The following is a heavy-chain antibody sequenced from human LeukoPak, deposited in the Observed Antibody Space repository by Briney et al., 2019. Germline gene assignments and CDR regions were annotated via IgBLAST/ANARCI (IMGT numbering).Heavy chain of an antibody. CDR3: ARECSIAAAGTVSYYYYMDV. D-gene: IGHD6-13*01. CDR1: GYTFTGYY. V-gene: IGHV1-2*06. J-gene: IGHJ6*03. CDR2: INPNSGGT. Sequence: ASVKVSCKASGYTFTGYYMHWVRQAPGQGLEWMGRINPNSGGTNYAQKFQGRVTMTRDTSISTAYMELSRLRSDDTAVYYCARECSIAAAGTVSYYYYMDVWGKGTTVTVSS.